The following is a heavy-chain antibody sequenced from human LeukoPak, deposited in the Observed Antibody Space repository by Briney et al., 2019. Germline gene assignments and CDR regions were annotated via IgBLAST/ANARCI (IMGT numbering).Heavy chain of an antibody. CDR1: GFTFSSYG. J-gene: IGHJ4*02. Sequence: PGGSLRLSCAASGFTFSSYGMHWVRQAPGKGLEWVAVIWYDGSNKYYADSVKGRFTISRDNSKNTLYLQMNSLRSEDTAVYYCARAKSIAAPHDYWGQGTLVTVSS. D-gene: IGHD6-6*01. V-gene: IGHV3-33*01. CDR2: IWYDGSNK. CDR3: ARAKSIAAPHDY.